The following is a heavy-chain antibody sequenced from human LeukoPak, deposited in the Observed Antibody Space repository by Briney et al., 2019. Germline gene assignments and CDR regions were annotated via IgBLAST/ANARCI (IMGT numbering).Heavy chain of an antibody. CDR2: INSDGSST. J-gene: IGHJ4*02. Sequence: PGGSLRLSCAASGFTFSTYWMHRVRQAPGKGLVGVAQINSDGSSTSYADSVKGRFTISRDNAKNTLYLQMINLRAEDTAVYYCGSLTVVAKDHWGQGTLVTVSS. V-gene: IGHV3-74*01. CDR1: GFTFSTYW. D-gene: IGHD3-22*01. CDR3: GSLTVVAKDH.